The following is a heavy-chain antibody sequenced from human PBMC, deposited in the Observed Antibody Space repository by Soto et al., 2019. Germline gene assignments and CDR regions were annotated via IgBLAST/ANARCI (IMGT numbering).Heavy chain of an antibody. Sequence: PGGSLRLSCAASGFTFSSYGMHWVRQAPGKGLEWVAVISYDGSNKYYADSVKGRFTIFRDNSKNTLYLQMNSLRAEDTAVYYCAKDSSRSWYFRAYYYYGMDVWGQGTTVTVSS. CDR1: GFTFSSYG. J-gene: IGHJ6*02. D-gene: IGHD6-13*01. CDR2: ISYDGSNK. CDR3: AKDSSRSWYFRAYYYYGMDV. V-gene: IGHV3-30*18.